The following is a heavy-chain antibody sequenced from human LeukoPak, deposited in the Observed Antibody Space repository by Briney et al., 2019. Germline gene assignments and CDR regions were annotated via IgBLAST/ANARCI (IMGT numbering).Heavy chain of an antibody. D-gene: IGHD2-2*01. CDR3: ARGLLTAVGDY. V-gene: IGHV4-34*01. CDR1: GGSFSGYY. Sequence: SETLSLTCAVSGGSFSGYYWSWIRQPPGKGLEWIGEINHSGSTNYNPSLKSRVTISVDTSKNQFSLKLSSVAAADTAVYYCARGLLTAVGDYWGQGTLVTVSS. CDR2: INHSGST. J-gene: IGHJ4*02.